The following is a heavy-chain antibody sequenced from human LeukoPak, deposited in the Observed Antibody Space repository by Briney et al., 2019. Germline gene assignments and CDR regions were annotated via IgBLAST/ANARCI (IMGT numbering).Heavy chain of an antibody. J-gene: IGHJ4*02. Sequence: GGSLRLSCAASGFTFSDAWMNWVRQAPGKGLEWVGRIKRKADAGTTDYAAPVKGRFTISRDDSKNTLYLQMNSLKTEDTAVYYCTTGNWGPYWGQGTLVTVSS. CDR2: IKRKADAGTT. V-gene: IGHV3-15*07. D-gene: IGHD7-27*01. CDR3: TTGNWGPY. CDR1: GFTFSDAW.